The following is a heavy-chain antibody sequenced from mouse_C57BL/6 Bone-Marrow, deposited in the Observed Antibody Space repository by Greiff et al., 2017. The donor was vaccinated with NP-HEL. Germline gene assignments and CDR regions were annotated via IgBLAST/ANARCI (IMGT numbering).Heavy chain of an antibody. CDR1: GYAFSSSW. CDR3: ANYYGSSYERYFDV. V-gene: IGHV1-82*01. D-gene: IGHD1-1*01. Sequence: VKLMESGPELVKPGASVKISCKASGYAFSSSWMNWVKQRPGKGLEWIGRIYPGDGDTNYNGKFKGKATLTADKSSSTAYMQLSSLTSEDSAVYFCANYYGSSYERYFDVWGTGTTVTVSS. J-gene: IGHJ1*03. CDR2: IYPGDGDT.